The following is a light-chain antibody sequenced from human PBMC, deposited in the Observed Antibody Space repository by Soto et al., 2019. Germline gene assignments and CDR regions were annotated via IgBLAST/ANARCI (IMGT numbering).Light chain of an antibody. CDR3: QQYNNWPPYT. CDR1: QSVSGN. CDR2: AAS. Sequence: ETVMTQSPATLSVSPGERAILSCRASQSVSGNLAWYQQKPGQAPRLLIYAASSRPAGIPPRFSGSGSGTEFTLTISSLQSEDFAVYYCQQYNNWPPYTFGQGTKLEIK. J-gene: IGKJ2*01. V-gene: IGKV3-15*01.